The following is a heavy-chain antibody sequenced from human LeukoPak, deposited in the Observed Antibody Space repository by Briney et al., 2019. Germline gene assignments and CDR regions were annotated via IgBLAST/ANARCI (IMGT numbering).Heavy chain of an antibody. CDR1: GFTFSSYE. CDR3: ASPTEGLDY. CDR2: VSSSGSTI. V-gene: IGHV3-48*03. J-gene: IGHJ4*02. Sequence: GGSLRLSCAASGFTFSSYEMNWVRQAPGKGLEWVSYVSSSGSTIYYADSVKGRFTISRDNAKNSLYLQMNSLRAEDTAVYYCASPTEGLDYWGQGTLVTVSS.